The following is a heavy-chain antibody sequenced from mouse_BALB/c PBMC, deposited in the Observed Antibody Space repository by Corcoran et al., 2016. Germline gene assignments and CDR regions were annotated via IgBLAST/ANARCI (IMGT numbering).Heavy chain of an antibody. CDR1: GYTFTDYN. J-gene: IGHJ3*01. D-gene: IGHD1-2*01. Sequence: EVLLQQSGPELVKPGASVKITCKASGYTFTDYNMDWVKQSHGKSLEWIGDINPNNGGTSYNQKFKGKATLTVDKSSNTAYMELRSLTSEDSAVYYCARRNFITTASWFAYWGQGTLVTVSA. CDR2: INPNNGGT. CDR3: ARRNFITTASWFAY. V-gene: IGHV1-18*01.